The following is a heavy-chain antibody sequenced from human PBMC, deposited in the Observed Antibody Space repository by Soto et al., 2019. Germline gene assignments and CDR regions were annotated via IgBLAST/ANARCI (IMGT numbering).Heavy chain of an antibody. V-gene: IGHV4-39*01. CDR3: ARLGYDFWSGYPGPFDY. J-gene: IGHJ4*02. Sequence: ETLSLTCTVSGGSISSSSYYWGWIRQPLGKGLVWIGSIYYSGSTYYNPSLKSRVTISVDTSKNQFSLKLSSVTAADTAVYYCARLGYDFWSGYPGPFDYWGQGTLVTVSS. D-gene: IGHD3-3*01. CDR1: GGSISSSSYY. CDR2: IYYSGST.